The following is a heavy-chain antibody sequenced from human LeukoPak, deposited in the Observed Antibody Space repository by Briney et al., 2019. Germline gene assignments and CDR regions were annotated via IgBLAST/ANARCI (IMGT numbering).Heavy chain of an antibody. Sequence: ASVKVSCKASGGTFSSYAISWVRQAPGQGLEWMGRIIPILGIANYAQKFQGRVTITADKSTSTAYMELSSLRSEDTAVYYCARHVEKERTTYYDFWSGYYTGYYYYGMDVWGQGTTVTVSS. J-gene: IGHJ6*02. CDR1: GGTFSSYA. CDR2: IIPILGIA. V-gene: IGHV1-69*04. D-gene: IGHD3-3*01. CDR3: ARHVEKERTTYYDFWSGYYTGYYYYGMDV.